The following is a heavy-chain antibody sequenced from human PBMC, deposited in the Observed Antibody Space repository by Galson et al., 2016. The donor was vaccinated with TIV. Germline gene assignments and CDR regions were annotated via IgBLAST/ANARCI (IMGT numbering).Heavy chain of an antibody. CDR2: IIPLFSTA. CDR3: AKDRNTARDTYYWYYGMDG. Sequence: SVKVSCKASGGSFSSYVISWVRQAPGQGLEWMGGIIPLFSTANYAQEFQGRVTITADESTSTAYMELSSLRSEDTALYYCAKDRNTARDTYYWYYGMDGWGQGTTVTVSS. J-gene: IGHJ6*02. D-gene: IGHD5-18*01. CDR1: GGSFSSYV. V-gene: IGHV1-69*13.